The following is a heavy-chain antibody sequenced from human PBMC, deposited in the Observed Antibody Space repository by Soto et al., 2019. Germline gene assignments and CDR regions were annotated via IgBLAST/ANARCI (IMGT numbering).Heavy chain of an antibody. Sequence: EVQLVESGGGLVQPGGSLRLSCAASGFTFSSYSMNWVRQAPGKGLEWVSYISSSSSTIYYADSVKGRFTISRDNAKNXRYLQMNSLRAEDTAVYYCARERGYSGYDSGWFDPWGQGTLVTVSS. CDR1: GFTFSSYS. CDR3: ARERGYSGYDSGWFDP. D-gene: IGHD5-12*01. CDR2: ISSSSSTI. J-gene: IGHJ5*02. V-gene: IGHV3-48*01.